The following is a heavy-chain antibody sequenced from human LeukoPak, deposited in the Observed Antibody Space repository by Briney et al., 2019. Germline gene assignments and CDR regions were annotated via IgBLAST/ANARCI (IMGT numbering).Heavy chain of an antibody. CDR3: ARGDRPWIQLWLRDYYYYGMDV. D-gene: IGHD5-18*01. Sequence: ASVKVSCKASGYTFTGYYMHWVRQAPGQGLEWMGWINPNSGGTNYAQKFEGGGTMTRDTSISTAPMELSRLRSDDTAVYYCARGDRPWIQLWLRDYYYYGMDVWGQGTTVTVSS. CDR1: GYTFTGYY. V-gene: IGHV1-2*02. CDR2: INPNSGGT. J-gene: IGHJ6*02.